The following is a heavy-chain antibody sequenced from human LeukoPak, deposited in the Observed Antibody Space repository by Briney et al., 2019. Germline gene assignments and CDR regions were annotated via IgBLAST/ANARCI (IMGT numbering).Heavy chain of an antibody. CDR1: GGSISSSSYY. D-gene: IGHD1-26*01. Sequence: SETLSLTCTVSGGSISSSSYYWGWIRQPPGKGLEWIGSIYYSGSTYYNPSLKSRVTISVDTYKNQFSLKLSSVTAADTAVYYCIVGATRDSPFDYWGQGTLVTVSS. CDR2: IYYSGST. CDR3: IVGATRDSPFDY. J-gene: IGHJ4*02. V-gene: IGHV4-39*01.